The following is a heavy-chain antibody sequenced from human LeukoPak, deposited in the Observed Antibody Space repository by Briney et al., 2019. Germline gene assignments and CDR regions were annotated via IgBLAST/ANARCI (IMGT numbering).Heavy chain of an antibody. D-gene: IGHD2-2*01. J-gene: IGHJ4*02. V-gene: IGHV1-3*01. CDR3: ARDWGYQLIAY. CDR1: GYTFTGYA. Sequence: GASVKVSYKASGYTFTGYALHWVRQAPGQRLEWMGWINGGSGNTKYSQNFQGRVTITRDTSASTAYLELSSLRSEDTAVYYCARDWGYQLIAYWGQGTLVTVSS. CDR2: INGGSGNT.